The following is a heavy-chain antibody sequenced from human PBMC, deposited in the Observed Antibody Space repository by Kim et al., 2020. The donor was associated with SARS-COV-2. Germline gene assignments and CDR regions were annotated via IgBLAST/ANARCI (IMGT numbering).Heavy chain of an antibody. D-gene: IGHD1-26*01. Sequence: ASVKVSCKTSGYKFSDYAIIWMRQAPGQGPEWMGWISGYDSHTNYAEKFQGRVTLTTDKSTNTAYLELRNLRYDDTAVYYCAREDLDAARVLYYYFGYWG. CDR3: AREDLDAARVLYYYFGY. V-gene: IGHV1-18*01. CDR1: GYKFSDYA. CDR2: ISGYDSHT. J-gene: IGHJ4*01.